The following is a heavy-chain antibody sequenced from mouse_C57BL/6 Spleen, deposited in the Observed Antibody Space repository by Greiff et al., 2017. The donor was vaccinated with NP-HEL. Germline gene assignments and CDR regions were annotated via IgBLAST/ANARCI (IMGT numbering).Heavy chain of an antibody. Sequence: EVKLMESGPGLVKPSQSLSLTCSVTGYSITSGYYWNWIRQFPGNKLEWMGYISYDGSNNYNPSLKNRISITRDTSKNQFFLKLNSVTTEDTATYYCARDKELGPFDYWGQGTTLTVSS. CDR2: ISYDGSN. CDR1: GYSITSGYY. CDR3: ARDKELGPFDY. V-gene: IGHV3-6*01. D-gene: IGHD4-1*01. J-gene: IGHJ2*01.